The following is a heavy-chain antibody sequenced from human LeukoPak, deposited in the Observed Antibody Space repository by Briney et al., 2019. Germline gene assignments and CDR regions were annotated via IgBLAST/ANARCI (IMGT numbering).Heavy chain of an antibody. CDR1: GGSISSSSYY. Sequence: SETLSLTCTVSGGSISSSSYYWGWIRQPPGKGLEWIGSIYYSGSTYYNPSLKSRVTISVGTSKNQFSLKLSSVTAADTAVYYCARHVVSHPSAARPLHLDYWGQGTLVTVSS. J-gene: IGHJ4*02. CDR3: ARHVVSHPSAARPLHLDY. CDR2: IYYSGST. D-gene: IGHD2-2*01. V-gene: IGHV4-39*01.